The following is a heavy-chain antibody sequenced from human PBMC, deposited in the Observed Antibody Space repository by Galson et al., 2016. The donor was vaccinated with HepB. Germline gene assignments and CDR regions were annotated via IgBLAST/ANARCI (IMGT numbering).Heavy chain of an antibody. J-gene: IGHJ6*02. V-gene: IGHV3-9*01. D-gene: IGHD2-8*01. CDR2: ITWNSGAI. CDR3: AKDKVSFYYYGMDV. Sequence: SLRLSCAASGFIFGEYAMHWVRQAPGKGLEWVPGITWNSGAIAYADSVKGRFTISRDNAKNTLYLQMNSLRGDDTALYYCAKDKVSFYYYGMDVWGQGTTVTVSS. CDR1: GFIFGEYA.